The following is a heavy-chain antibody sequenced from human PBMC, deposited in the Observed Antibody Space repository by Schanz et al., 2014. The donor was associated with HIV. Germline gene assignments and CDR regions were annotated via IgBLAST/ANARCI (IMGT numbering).Heavy chain of an antibody. CDR2: IWYDGGYK. CDR1: GFTFSSFG. CDR3: AKENPINYYSHGGPIDI. J-gene: IGHJ3*02. Sequence: EHLVESGGGLARPGGSLRLSCAASGFTFSSFGMHWVRQAPGKGLEWVAVIWYDGGYKSYADSVTGRFTISRDNSKNTLYLQMNSLRAEDTAIYYCAKENPINYYSHGGPIDIWGQGTMLTVS. V-gene: IGHV3-33*06. D-gene: IGHD3-10*01.